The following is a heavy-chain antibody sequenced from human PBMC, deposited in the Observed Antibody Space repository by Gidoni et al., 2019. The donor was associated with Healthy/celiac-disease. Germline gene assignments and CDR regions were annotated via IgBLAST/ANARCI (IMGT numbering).Heavy chain of an antibody. Sequence: EVQLVESGGGLVQPGGSLRLSCAASGFTFSSYWMSWVRQAPGKGMEWVANIKQEGSEKYYVDSVKGRFTISRDNAKNSLYLQMNSLRAEDTAVYYCATSTIFGVLHYYYGMDVWGQGTTVTVSS. CDR3: ATSTIFGVLHYYYGMDV. CDR1: GFTFSSYW. D-gene: IGHD3-3*01. J-gene: IGHJ6*02. V-gene: IGHV3-7*01. CDR2: IKQEGSEK.